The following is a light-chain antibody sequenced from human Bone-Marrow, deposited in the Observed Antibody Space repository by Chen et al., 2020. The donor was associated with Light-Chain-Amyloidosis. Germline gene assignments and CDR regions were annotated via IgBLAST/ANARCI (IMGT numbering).Light chain of an antibody. CDR1: NIGSTS. Sequence: SYVLPQPSSVSVAPGQTATIACGGNNIGSTSVHWYQHTPGQAPLLVVYDDSDRPSGIPERLSGSNSGNTATLTISRVEAGDEADYYCQVWDRSSDRPVFGGGTKLTVL. CDR3: QVWDRSSDRPV. V-gene: IGLV3-21*02. J-gene: IGLJ3*02. CDR2: DDS.